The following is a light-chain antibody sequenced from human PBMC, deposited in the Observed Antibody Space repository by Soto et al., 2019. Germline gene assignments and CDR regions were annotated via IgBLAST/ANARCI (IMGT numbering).Light chain of an antibody. CDR1: QSVSSN. J-gene: IGKJ1*01. Sequence: EIVMTQSPATLSVSPGERATLSCRASQSVSSNLAWYQQKPGQAPRLLIYGASTRATCIPARFSGSGSGTEFTLTISSLQSEDFAVYYCQQYNNWWTFGQGTKVE. CDR3: QQYNNWWT. CDR2: GAS. V-gene: IGKV3-15*01.